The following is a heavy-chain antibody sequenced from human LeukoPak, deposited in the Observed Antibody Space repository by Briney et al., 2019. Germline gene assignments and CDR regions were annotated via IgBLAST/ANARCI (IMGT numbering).Heavy chain of an antibody. CDR1: GGSISSSSYY. CDR2: ISYSGST. V-gene: IGHV4-39*07. CDR3: ARLYTANYYYYMDV. J-gene: IGHJ6*03. D-gene: IGHD5-18*01. Sequence: SETLSLTCTVSGGSISSSSYYWGWIRQPPGKGLEWIGSISYSGSTYYNPSLKSRVTISVDTSKNQFSLKLSSVTAADTAVYYCARLYTANYYYYMDVWGKGTTVTVSS.